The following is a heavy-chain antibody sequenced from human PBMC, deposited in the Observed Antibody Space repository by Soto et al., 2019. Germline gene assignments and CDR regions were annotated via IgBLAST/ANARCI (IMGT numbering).Heavy chain of an antibody. CDR1: GYTFTNFG. CDR3: ARSQGDFWSGLVYYYYGMDV. Sequence: ASVKVSCKASGYTFTNFGINWVRQAPGLGLEWVGWISPYNGNTQTVEKFQGRVTMTRDTSISTAYMELSRLRSDDTAVYYCARSQGDFWSGLVYYYYGMDVWGQGTTVTVSS. D-gene: IGHD3-3*01. V-gene: IGHV1-18*01. J-gene: IGHJ6*02. CDR2: ISPYNGNT.